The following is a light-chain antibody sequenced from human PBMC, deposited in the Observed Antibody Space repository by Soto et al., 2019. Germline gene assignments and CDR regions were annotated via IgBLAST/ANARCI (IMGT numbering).Light chain of an antibody. CDR3: QQAYSFPLT. Sequence: DIQLTQSPSFLSASEGDRVTITCRASQGISSYLAWYQQKPGKAPKLLMYAASTLQRGVPSRFSGSGSGTEFTLTISSLQPEDFATYYCQQAYSFPLTFGGGTKVDIK. CDR2: AAS. J-gene: IGKJ4*01. V-gene: IGKV1-9*01. CDR1: QGISSY.